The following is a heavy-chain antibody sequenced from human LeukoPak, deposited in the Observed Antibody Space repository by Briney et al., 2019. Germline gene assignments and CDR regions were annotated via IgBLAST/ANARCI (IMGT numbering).Heavy chain of an antibody. CDR1: GGSISSSSYF. CDR2: IYYSGST. J-gene: IGHJ4*02. D-gene: IGHD6-19*01. Sequence: AETLSLTCTVSGGSISSSSYFWGWIRQPPGKGLEWIGGIYYSGSTYYSPSLKSRVTISVDTSKNQFSLKLSSVTAADTAVYYCARRGYSSGWYYFDYWRQGTLVTVSS. CDR3: ARRGYSSGWYYFDY. V-gene: IGHV4-39*01.